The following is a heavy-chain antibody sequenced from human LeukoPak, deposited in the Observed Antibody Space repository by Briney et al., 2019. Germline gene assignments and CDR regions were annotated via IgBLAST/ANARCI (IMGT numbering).Heavy chain of an antibody. CDR2: IYYSGST. V-gene: IGHV4-59*01. J-gene: IGHJ3*02. D-gene: IGHD1-1*01. Sequence: SETLSLTCTVSGGSISSYYWSWIRQPPGKGLEWIGYIYYSGSTNYNPPLKSRVTISVDTSKNQFSLKLSSVTAADTAVYYCARGTLDDAFDIWGQGTMVTVSS. CDR1: GGSISSYY. CDR3: ARGTLDDAFDI.